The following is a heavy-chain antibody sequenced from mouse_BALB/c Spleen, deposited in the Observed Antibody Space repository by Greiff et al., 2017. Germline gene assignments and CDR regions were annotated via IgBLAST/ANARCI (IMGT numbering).Heavy chain of an antibody. CDR2: ISYSGST. CDR3: ARSPGYDDTFDD. D-gene: IGHD2-2*01. CDR1: GDSFTSGY. Sequence: EVKLLESGPSLVKPSQTLSLTCSVTGDSFTSGYWNWVRQSPGNKLEYMGYISYSGSTYYNPALISRISITRDTSKNQYYLQMNSVTTEDTSTYYCARSPGYDDTFDDWGEGTTVTVSS. V-gene: IGHV3-8*02. J-gene: IGHJ1*01.